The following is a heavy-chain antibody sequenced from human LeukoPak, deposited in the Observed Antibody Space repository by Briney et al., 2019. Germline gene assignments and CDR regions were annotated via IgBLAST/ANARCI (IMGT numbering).Heavy chain of an antibody. J-gene: IGHJ4*02. CDR3: AKDPQDFYGSSGYRPERY. CDR2: ISGSGGTT. V-gene: IGHV3-23*01. CDR1: GFTFSSYA. Sequence: GGSLRLSCAASGFTFSSYAMSWVRQAPGKGLEWVSAISGSGGTTYYAASVRGRFTISRDNSKNTLYLQMNSLRPEDTGVYYCAKDPQDFYGSSGYRPERYWGQGTLVTVSS. D-gene: IGHD3-22*01.